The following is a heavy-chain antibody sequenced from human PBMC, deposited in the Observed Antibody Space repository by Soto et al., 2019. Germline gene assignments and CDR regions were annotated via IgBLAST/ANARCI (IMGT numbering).Heavy chain of an antibody. J-gene: IGHJ6*03. CDR2: INHSGST. V-gene: IGHV4-4*02. CDR1: GGSITSSNW. Sequence: QVQLQESGPGLVKPSGTLSRTCAVSGGSITSSNWWSWVRQPPGKGLEWIGEINHSGSTNYNPSLKSPVTISVDKSKNQFSLKLSSVTAADTAVYYCARRDYYYYYMDVWGKGTTVTVSS. CDR3: ARRDYYYYYMDV.